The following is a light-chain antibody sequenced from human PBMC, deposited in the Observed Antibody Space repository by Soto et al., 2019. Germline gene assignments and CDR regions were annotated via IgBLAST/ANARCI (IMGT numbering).Light chain of an antibody. CDR2: EVS. J-gene: IGLJ2*01. V-gene: IGLV2-14*01. Sequence: QSALTQPASLSGSPGQSITISCTGTSSDVGGYNYVSWYQQHPGKAPKLMIYEVSNRPSGVSNRFAGSKSGNTASLTISGLQAEDEADYYSSSYTSSSTRVVFGGGTKLTVL. CDR3: SSYTSSSTRVV. CDR1: SSDVGGYNY.